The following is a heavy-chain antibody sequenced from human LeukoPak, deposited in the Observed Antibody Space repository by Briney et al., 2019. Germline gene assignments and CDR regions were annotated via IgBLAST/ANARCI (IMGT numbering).Heavy chain of an antibody. J-gene: IGHJ4*02. V-gene: IGHV1-18*01. CDR3: ARVYRFYNSWPYFDY. CDR2: MSSSNDNT. D-gene: IGHD6-13*01. Sequence: ASVNVSCKAAGYTFSSYGITWVRQAPGQGLEWMGWMSSSNDNTNYAQKLQGRVTMTTDTSTSTAYMELRSLRSGDTAIYYCARVYRFYNSWPYFDYWGQGTLVTVSS. CDR1: GYTFSSYG.